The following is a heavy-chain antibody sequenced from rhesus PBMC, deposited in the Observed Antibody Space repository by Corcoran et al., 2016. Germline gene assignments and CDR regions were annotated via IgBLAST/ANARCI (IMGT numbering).Heavy chain of an antibody. V-gene: IGHV4-147*01. J-gene: IGHJ4*01. CDR1: GGSISSNY. CDR2: IYGGSGRT. CDR3: ARSGRQLAKFDY. Sequence: QVQLQESGPGLVKPSETLSLTCAVSGGSISSNYWSWIRQSPGKGLEWIGYIYGGSGRTSYNPSLKSRGTITTDTAKNQVSLKLSSVTAADTAVYYCARSGRQLAKFDYWGQGVLVTVSS. D-gene: IGHD6-25*01.